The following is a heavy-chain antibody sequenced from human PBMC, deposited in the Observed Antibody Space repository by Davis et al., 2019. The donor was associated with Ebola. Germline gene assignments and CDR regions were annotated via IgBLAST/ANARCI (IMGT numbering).Heavy chain of an antibody. V-gene: IGHV4-34*01. CDR3: AKGWDSSGWQN. CDR1: GGSFSGYY. Sequence: MPSETLSLTCAVYGGSFSGYYWSWIRQPPGKGLEWIGEINHSGSTNYNPSLKSRVTISVDTSKNQFSLKLTSVTPADTAVYYCAKGWDSSGWQNWGPGILVTVSS. D-gene: IGHD6-19*01. CDR2: INHSGST. J-gene: IGHJ4*02.